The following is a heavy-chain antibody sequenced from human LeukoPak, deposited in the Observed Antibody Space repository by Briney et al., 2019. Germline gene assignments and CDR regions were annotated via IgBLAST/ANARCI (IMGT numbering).Heavy chain of an antibody. CDR2: MREDGTEK. Sequence: PGGSLRLSCAASGFTFSSYGMHWVRQAPGKGLEWVANMREDGTEKYVASVKGRFTISRDNAKNSLSLQMNSLTAEDTAIYYCARQRSTYYYYFDLWGQGILVTVSS. CDR1: GFTFSSYG. V-gene: IGHV3-7*01. D-gene: IGHD3-10*01. J-gene: IGHJ4*02. CDR3: ARQRSTYYYYFDL.